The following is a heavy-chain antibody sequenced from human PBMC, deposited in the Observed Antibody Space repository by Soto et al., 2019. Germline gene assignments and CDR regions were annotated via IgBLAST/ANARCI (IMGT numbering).Heavy chain of an antibody. J-gene: IGHJ6*04. CDR2: IYYNGNT. V-gene: IGHV4-59*08. Sequence: SETLSLTCTVSGGSITGYYWSWIRQPPGKGLEWIGYIYYNGNTIYSPSLNSRVTLSVDTSGNQFSLRLTSVTAADTAVYFCARHPPIARFENGLDVWGKGTTVTVSS. CDR3: ARHPPIARFENGLDV. CDR1: GGSITGYY. D-gene: IGHD2-21*01.